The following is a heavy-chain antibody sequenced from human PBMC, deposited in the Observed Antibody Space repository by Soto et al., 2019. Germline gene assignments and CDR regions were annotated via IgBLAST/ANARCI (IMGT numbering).Heavy chain of an antibody. V-gene: IGHV4-31*03. J-gene: IGHJ6*02. CDR1: GGSISSGGYY. CDR3: ARADGSGSYFTANYYYYGMDV. CDR2: IYYSGST. D-gene: IGHD3-10*01. Sequence: SETLSLTCTVSGGSISSGGYYWSWIRQHPGKGLEWIGYIYYSGSTYYNPSLKSRVTISVDTSKNQFSLKLSSVTAADTAVYYCARADGSGSYFTANYYYYGMDVWGQGTTVTVSS.